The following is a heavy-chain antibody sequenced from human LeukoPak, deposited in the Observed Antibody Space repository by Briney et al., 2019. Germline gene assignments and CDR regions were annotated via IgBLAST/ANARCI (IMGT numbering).Heavy chain of an antibody. Sequence: KDGESLKISCKGSGYTFTNYWIGWVRQMPGKGLEWMGIIYPGDSDTRYSPSFQGQVTISADKSISTAYLQWNSLKASDTAMYYCARQEYRSGGSCYTWFDPWGQGTLVTVSS. V-gene: IGHV5-51*01. CDR3: ARQEYRSGGSCYTWFDP. D-gene: IGHD2-15*01. J-gene: IGHJ5*02. CDR2: IYPGDSDT. CDR1: GYTFTNYW.